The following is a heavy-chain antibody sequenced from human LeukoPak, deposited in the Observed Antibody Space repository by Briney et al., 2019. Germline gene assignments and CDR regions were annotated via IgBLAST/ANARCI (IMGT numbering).Heavy chain of an antibody. CDR2: IYSCGST. CDR3: ARPGITIFGVVPYFDY. D-gene: IGHD3-3*01. Sequence: PGGSLRLSCAASGFTVSSNYMSWVRQAPGKGLEWVSVIYSCGSTYYADSVKGRFTISRDNSKNTLYLQMNSLRAEDTAVYYCARPGITIFGVVPYFDYWGQGTLVTVSS. V-gene: IGHV3-66*03. J-gene: IGHJ4*02. CDR1: GFTVSSNY.